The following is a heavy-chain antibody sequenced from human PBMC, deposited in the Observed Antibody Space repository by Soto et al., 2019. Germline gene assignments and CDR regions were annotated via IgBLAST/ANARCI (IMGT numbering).Heavy chain of an antibody. CDR2: IKSKSDGGTT. Sequence: VQLVQSGGGLVKPGGSLRLSCAASGFTFSNDWMNWVRQAPGKWLEWVGRIKSKSDGGTTDYAAPVKGSFNISREDSKTTVYLQMNSLKTEDTAVYYCTVDYFDYLGQGTLVTVSS. J-gene: IGHJ4*02. V-gene: IGHV3-15*01. CDR1: GFTFSNDW. CDR3: TVDYFDY.